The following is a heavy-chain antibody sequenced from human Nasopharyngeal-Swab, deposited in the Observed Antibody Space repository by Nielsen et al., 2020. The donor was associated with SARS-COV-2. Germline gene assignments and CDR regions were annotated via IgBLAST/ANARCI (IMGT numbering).Heavy chain of an antibody. Sequence: SLKISCAASGFTFDDYAMHWVRQAPGKGLEWVSGISWNSGSIGYADSVEGRFTISRDNAKNSLYLQMNNLRAEDTALYYCAKDIMPVAGPVDYWGQGTLVTVSS. CDR3: AKDIMPVAGPVDY. CDR1: GFTFDDYA. D-gene: IGHD6-19*01. CDR2: ISWNSGSI. J-gene: IGHJ4*02. V-gene: IGHV3-9*01.